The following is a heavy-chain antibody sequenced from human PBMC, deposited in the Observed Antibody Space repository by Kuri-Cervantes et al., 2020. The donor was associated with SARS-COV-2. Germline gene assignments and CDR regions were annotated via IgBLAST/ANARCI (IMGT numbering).Heavy chain of an antibody. CDR3: ARGVVGYCTNGVCYRPYYYGMDV. CDR1: GGSFSGYY. J-gene: IGHJ6*02. CDR2: INHSGST. Sequence: GSLRLPCAVYGGSFSGYYWSWIRQPPGKGLEWIGEINHSGSTNYNPSLKSRVTISVDTSKNQFSLKLSSVTAADTAVYYCARGVVGYCTNGVCYRPYYYGMDVWGQGTTVTVSS. D-gene: IGHD2-8*01. V-gene: IGHV4-34*01.